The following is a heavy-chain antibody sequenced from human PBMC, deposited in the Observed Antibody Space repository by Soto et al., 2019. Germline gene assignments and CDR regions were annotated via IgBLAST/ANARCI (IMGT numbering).Heavy chain of an antibody. V-gene: IGHV3-21*01. CDR1: GFTFSSYS. J-gene: IGHJ4*02. CDR3: AREIGSYSAEGSLHSPELDY. CDR2: ISSSSSYI. D-gene: IGHD2-15*01. Sequence: GGSLRLSCAASGFTFSSYSMNWVRQAPGKGLEWVSSISSSSSYIYYADSVKGRFTISRDNAKNSLYLQMNSLRAEDTAVYYCAREIGSYSAEGSLHSPELDYWGQGTLVTVSS.